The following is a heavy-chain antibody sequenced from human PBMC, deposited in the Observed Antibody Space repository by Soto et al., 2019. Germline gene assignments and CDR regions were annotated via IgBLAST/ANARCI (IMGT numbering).Heavy chain of an antibody. CDR3: ARGLVAARPLKAYVAPPRYMDV. Sequence: PPETQCLTYAVHGGALRGYYGTWIRQPPGKGLEWIEKINHSGSTTYNPSPKSRVTIPLDTSKTPFPLKLSSVTAADTAVYYCARGLVAARPLKAYVAPPRYMDVWGKGTTVTVSS. V-gene: IGHV4-34*01. CDR2: INHSGST. D-gene: IGHD6-6*01. CDR1: GGALRGYY. J-gene: IGHJ6*03.